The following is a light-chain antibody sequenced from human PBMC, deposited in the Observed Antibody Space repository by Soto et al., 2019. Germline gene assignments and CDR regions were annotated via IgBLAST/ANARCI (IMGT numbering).Light chain of an antibody. V-gene: IGKV3-20*01. CDR3: QQYGSSGA. CDR2: GAS. J-gene: IGKJ3*01. CDR1: QSVSSSY. Sequence: EIVLTQSPGTLSLSPGERATLSCRASQSVSSSYLAWYQQKPGQAPRLLIYGASSRATGIPDRFSGSGSGTDVTLTISRLEPEDFAVYYCQQYGSSGAFGPGNKVDIK.